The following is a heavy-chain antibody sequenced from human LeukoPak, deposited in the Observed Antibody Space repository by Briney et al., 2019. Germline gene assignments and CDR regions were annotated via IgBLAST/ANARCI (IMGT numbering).Heavy chain of an antibody. J-gene: IGHJ5*02. Sequence: SETLSLTCTVSGGSISSGSYYSSRIRQPAGKGLEWIGRIYTSGSTNYNPSLKSRVTISVDTSKNQFSLKLSSVTAADTAVYYCARTRFTIFGVVTAGWFDPWGQGTLVTVSS. CDR3: ARTRFTIFGVVTAGWFDP. V-gene: IGHV4-61*02. CDR2: IYTSGST. CDR1: GGSISSGSYY. D-gene: IGHD3-3*01.